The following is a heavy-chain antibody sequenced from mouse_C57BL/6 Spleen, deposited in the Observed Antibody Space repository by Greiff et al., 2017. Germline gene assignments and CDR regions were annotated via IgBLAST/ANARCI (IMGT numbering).Heavy chain of an antibody. CDR1: GYTFTSYW. Sequence: VQLQQPGAELVMPGASVKLSCKASGYTFTSYWMHWVKQRPGQGLERIGEIDPSDSYTNYNQKFKGKSTLTVDKSSSTAYMQLSSLTSEDSAVYYCATTNYWGQGTTLTVSS. D-gene: IGHD1-1*01. CDR2: IDPSDSYT. CDR3: ATTNY. J-gene: IGHJ2*01. V-gene: IGHV1-69*01.